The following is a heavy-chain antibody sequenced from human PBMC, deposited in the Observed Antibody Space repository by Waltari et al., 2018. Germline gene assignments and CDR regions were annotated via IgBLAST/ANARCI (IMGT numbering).Heavy chain of an antibody. V-gene: IGHV3-30*02. CDR2: IRYDGSNK. D-gene: IGHD1-26*01. CDR1: GFTFSSYG. Sequence: QVQLVESGGGVVQPGGSLRLSCAASGFTFSSYGMHWVRQAPGKGLEWVAFIRYDGSNKYYADSVKGRFTISRDNSKNTLYLQMNSLRAEDTAVYYCTGSDTYYYYYMDVWGKGTTVTVSS. J-gene: IGHJ6*03. CDR3: TGSDTYYYYYMDV.